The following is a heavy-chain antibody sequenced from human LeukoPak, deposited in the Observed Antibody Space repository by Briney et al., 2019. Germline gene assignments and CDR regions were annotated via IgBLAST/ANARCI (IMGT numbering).Heavy chain of an antibody. J-gene: IGHJ3*02. D-gene: IGHD7-27*01. CDR1: GYTFTGYY. CDR3: AREAGDDAFDI. V-gene: IGHV1-2*02. Sequence: ASVKVSCKASGYTFTGYYMHWVRQAPGQGLEWMGWINPSSGGTNYAQKFQGRVTMTRDTSISTAYMELSRLRSDDTAVYYCAREAGDDAFDIWGQGTMVTVSS. CDR2: INPSSGGT.